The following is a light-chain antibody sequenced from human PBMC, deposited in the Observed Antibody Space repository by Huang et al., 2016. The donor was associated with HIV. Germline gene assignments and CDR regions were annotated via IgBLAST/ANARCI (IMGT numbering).Light chain of an antibody. CDR3: QQYKNWPPLT. Sequence: EIVMTQSPATLSVSAGERATLSRWASQSVSSDLAWYQQKPGQAPRLLIHGASTRATGIPARFSGSGSGTEFTLTISNLQSEDFAVYYCQQYKNWPPLTFGGGTKVEIK. V-gene: IGKV3-15*01. J-gene: IGKJ4*01. CDR1: QSVSSD. CDR2: GAS.